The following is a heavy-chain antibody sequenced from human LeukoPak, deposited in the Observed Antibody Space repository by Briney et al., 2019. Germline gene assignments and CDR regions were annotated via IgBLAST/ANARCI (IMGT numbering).Heavy chain of an antibody. J-gene: IGHJ4*02. Sequence: ASVKVSCKASGGTFSSYAISWVRQAPGQGLEWMGRIIPILGIANYAQKFQGRVTITADKSTSTAYMELSSLRSEDTAVYYCARARRSGELPEDNWGQGTLVTVSS. D-gene: IGHD3-10*01. CDR3: ARARRSGELPEDN. CDR1: GGTFSSYA. V-gene: IGHV1-69*04. CDR2: IIPILGIA.